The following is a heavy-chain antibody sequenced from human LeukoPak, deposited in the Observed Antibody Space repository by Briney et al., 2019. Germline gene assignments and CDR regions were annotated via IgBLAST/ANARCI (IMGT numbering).Heavy chain of an antibody. D-gene: IGHD2-15*01. J-gene: IGHJ4*02. CDR3: AREFRFSGRYCSGGSCSVFFDY. CDR1: GGSISSSSYY. CDR2: IYYSGST. Sequence: SETLSLTCTVSGGSISSSSYYWGWIRQPPGKGLEWIGSIYYSGSTYYNPSLKSRVTISVDTSKNQFSLKLSSVTAADTAVYYCAREFRFSGRYCSGGSCSVFFDYWGQGTLVTVSS. V-gene: IGHV4-39*02.